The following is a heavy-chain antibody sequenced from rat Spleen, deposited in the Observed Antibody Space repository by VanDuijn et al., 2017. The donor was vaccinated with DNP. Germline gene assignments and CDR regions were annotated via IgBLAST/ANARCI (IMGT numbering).Heavy chain of an antibody. V-gene: IGHV5-31*01. J-gene: IGHJ4*01. CDR3: ARHLDYSSYGDVMDA. D-gene: IGHD1-8*01. CDR2: ISYEGSST. Sequence: EVQLMESGGGLVQPGRSLKLSCVASGFIFNNYWMTWIRQAPGKGLEWVASISYEGSSTYYGDSVKGRFTISRDNAKSTLYLQMNSLRSEDTATYYCARHLDYSSYGDVMDAWGQGASVTVSS. CDR1: GFIFNNYW.